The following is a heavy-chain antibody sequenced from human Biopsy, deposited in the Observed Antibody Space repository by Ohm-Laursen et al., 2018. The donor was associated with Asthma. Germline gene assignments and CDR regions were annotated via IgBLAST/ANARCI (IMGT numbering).Heavy chain of an antibody. Sequence: SVKVSCKVSGDSLGSFINYAISWVRQAPRQGLEWMGGLIPVLGTADYAPTFEGRVTITADESTSTAYLELTSLRFEDTAVYYCARGYSGTDRIVYYYSGMEVWGQGTTVTVSS. CDR2: LIPVLGTA. CDR3: ARGYSGTDRIVYYYSGMEV. J-gene: IGHJ6*02. D-gene: IGHD5-12*01. CDR1: GDSLGSFINYA. V-gene: IGHV1-69*13.